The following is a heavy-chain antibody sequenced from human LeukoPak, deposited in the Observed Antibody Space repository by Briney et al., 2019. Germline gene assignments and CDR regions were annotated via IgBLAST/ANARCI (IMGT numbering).Heavy chain of an antibody. Sequence: PGGSLRLSCVASGFTFSSYAMSWVRQAPGKGLEWVAAISDSGGSTYYVGSVRGRFTISRDNSKNTLYLQMNSLRAEDTAIYSCARDIRGSGNYGWFDPWGQGTLVTVSS. CDR1: GFTFSSYA. V-gene: IGHV3-23*01. D-gene: IGHD3-10*01. CDR2: ISDSGGST. J-gene: IGHJ5*02. CDR3: ARDIRGSGNYGWFDP.